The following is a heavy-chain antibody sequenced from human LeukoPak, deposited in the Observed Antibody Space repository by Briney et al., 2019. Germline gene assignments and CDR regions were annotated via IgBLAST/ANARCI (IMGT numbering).Heavy chain of an antibody. CDR1: GGSFSGYY. D-gene: IGHD2-15*01. CDR2: INHSGST. J-gene: IGHJ4*02. V-gene: IGHV4-34*01. Sequence: SETLSLTCAVSGGSFSGYYWSWIRQPPGKGLEWIGEINHSGSTNYNPSLKSRVTISVDTSKNQFSLKLSSVTAADTAVYYCARRYCSGGSCSGSYFDYWGQGTLVTVSS. CDR3: ARRYCSGGSCSGSYFDY.